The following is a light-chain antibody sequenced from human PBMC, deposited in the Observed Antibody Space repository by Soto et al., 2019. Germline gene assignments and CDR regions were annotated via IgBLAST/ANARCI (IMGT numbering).Light chain of an antibody. J-gene: IGLJ2*01. CDR3: TSYTIINTVV. CDR1: SSDVGGYNY. CDR2: DVD. V-gene: IGLV2-14*03. Sequence: QSALTQPASVSGSAGRSITISCTGASSDVGGYNYVSWYQQHPGKAPKLMIYDVDVRPSGVSNRFSGSKSGNTASLTISGLQTQDESDYYCTSYTIINTVVFGGGTKLTV.